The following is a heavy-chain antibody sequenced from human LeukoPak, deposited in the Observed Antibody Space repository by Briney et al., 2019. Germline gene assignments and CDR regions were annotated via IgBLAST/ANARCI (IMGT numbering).Heavy chain of an antibody. CDR1: GFTFSSYG. J-gene: IGHJ6*02. CDR3: AKDPYARTGTTWSHYYYGMDV. Sequence: GGSLRLSCAASGFTFSSYGMHWVRQAPGKGLEWVAVISYDGSNKYYADSVKGRFTISRDNSKNTLYLQMNSLRAEDTAVYYCAKDPYARTGTTWSHYYYGMDVWGQGTTVTVSS. CDR2: ISYDGSNK. V-gene: IGHV3-30*18. D-gene: IGHD1-7*01.